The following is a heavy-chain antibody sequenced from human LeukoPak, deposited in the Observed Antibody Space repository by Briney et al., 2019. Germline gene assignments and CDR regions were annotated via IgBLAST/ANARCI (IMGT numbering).Heavy chain of an antibody. D-gene: IGHD3-3*01. CDR2: IYPGDSDT. CDR3: ARLYYDFWSGYVFDY. Sequence: PGESLKTSRKGSGYSFTSYWIGRVRQMPGKGLGWMGIIYPGDSDTRYSPSFQGQVTISADKSISTDYLQWSSLKASDTAMYYCARLYYDFWSGYVFDYWGQGTLVTVSS. V-gene: IGHV5-51*01. CDR1: GYSFTSYW. J-gene: IGHJ4*02.